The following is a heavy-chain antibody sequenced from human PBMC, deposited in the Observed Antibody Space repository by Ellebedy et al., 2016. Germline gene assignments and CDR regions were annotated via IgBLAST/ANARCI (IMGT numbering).Heavy chain of an antibody. D-gene: IGHD6-13*01. CDR3: AKTGYTSSRDFDS. CDR1: GFTFNIFA. V-gene: IGHV3-23*01. J-gene: IGHJ4*02. Sequence: GGSLRLXXAASGFTFNIFAMNWVRQAPGKGLHWVSGISTSGGTAYYADSVRGRFTISRDNSKNTLYLQMTSLRGDDTAVYYCAKTGYTSSRDFDSWGQGTLVTVSS. CDR2: ISTSGGTA.